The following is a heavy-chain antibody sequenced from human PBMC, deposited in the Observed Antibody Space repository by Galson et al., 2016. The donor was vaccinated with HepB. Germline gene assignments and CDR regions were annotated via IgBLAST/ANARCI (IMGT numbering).Heavy chain of an antibody. CDR1: CCSISHY. J-gene: IGHJ5*02. CDR2: IHPTGDT. Sequence: SETLSLTCAVSCCSISHYWSWVRPTPGEGLEWIGEIHPTGDTNYNPSPKSRVSISVDKSNNQFSLIMNSVTATDTAVYYCARNGYYALDLWGQGTLVIVSS. V-gene: IGHV4-4*02. D-gene: IGHD1-26*01. CDR3: ARNGYYALDL.